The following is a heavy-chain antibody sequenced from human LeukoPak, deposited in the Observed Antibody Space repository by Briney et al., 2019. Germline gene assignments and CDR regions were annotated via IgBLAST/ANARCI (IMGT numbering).Heavy chain of an antibody. CDR2: ISYDGSNK. D-gene: IGHD6-13*01. J-gene: IGHJ6*02. CDR1: GFTFSSYG. Sequence: GGSLRLSCAASGFTFSSYGTHWVRLAPGKGLEWVAVISYDGSNKYYADPVKGRFTISRDNSKNTLYLQMNSLRAEDTAVYYCAKNLYSSSWYDYYGMDVWGQGTTVTVSS. V-gene: IGHV3-30*18. CDR3: AKNLYSSSWYDYYGMDV.